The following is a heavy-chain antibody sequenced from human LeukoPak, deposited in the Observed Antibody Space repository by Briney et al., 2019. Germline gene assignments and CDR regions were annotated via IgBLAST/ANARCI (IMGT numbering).Heavy chain of an antibody. J-gene: IGHJ3*02. Sequence: ASVKVSCKASGYTFTNYYLHWVRQAPGQGLEWMGIINPSGGSTSYVQKFQGRVTMTRDTSTSTVYMELSSLRSEDTAVYYCAREAPGLGGAFDIWGQGTMVTVSS. V-gene: IGHV1-46*01. CDR2: INPSGGST. CDR3: AREAPGLGGAFDI. CDR1: GYTFTNYY. D-gene: IGHD3-16*01.